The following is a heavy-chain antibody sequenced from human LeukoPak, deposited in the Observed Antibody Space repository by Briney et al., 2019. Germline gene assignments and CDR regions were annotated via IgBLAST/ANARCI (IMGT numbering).Heavy chain of an antibody. CDR2: INPNSGGT. CDR1: GYTFTGYY. J-gene: IGHJ4*02. CDR3: ARVSSGYDYEGYYFDC. V-gene: IGHV1-2*02. D-gene: IGHD5-12*01. Sequence: GASVKVSCKASGYTFTGYYMHWVRQAPGQGLEWMGWINPNSGGTNYAQKFQGRVTMTRDTSISTAYMELSRLRSDDTAVYYCARVSSGYDYEGYYFDCWGLGTLVTVSS.